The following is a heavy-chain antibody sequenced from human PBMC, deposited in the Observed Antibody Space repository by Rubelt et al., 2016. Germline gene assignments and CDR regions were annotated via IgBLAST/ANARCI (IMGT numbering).Heavy chain of an antibody. CDR2: ISGSGGST. V-gene: IGHV3-23*01. Sequence: VLPGGSLRLSCAASGFTFSSYAMSWVRQAPGKGLEWVSVISGSGGSTYSADSVKGRFTISRENSKNTLYLEMNSQRAEETAVYSCAKGVTDRATVTTPLGYWGQGTLVTVSS. J-gene: IGHJ4*02. CDR1: GFTFSSYA. D-gene: IGHD4-17*01. CDR3: AKGVTDRATVTTPLGY.